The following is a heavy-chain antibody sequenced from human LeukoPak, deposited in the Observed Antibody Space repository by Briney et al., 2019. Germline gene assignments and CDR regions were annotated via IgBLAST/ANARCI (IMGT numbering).Heavy chain of an antibody. Sequence: SETLSLTCTVSGGSISSGSYYWSWIRQPAGKGLEWIGRIYTSGSTNYNPSLKSRVTISVDTSKNQFSLKLSSVTAADTAVYHCARDSGPTGLDYWGQGTLVTVSS. V-gene: IGHV4-61*02. D-gene: IGHD1-1*01. CDR1: GGSISSGSYY. J-gene: IGHJ4*02. CDR3: ARDSGPTGLDY. CDR2: IYTSGST.